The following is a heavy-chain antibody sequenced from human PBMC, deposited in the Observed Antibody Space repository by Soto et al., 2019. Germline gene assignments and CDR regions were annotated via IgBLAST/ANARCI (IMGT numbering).Heavy chain of an antibody. Sequence: TLSLTCAVSGFSISSGYFWGWIRQPPGKGPEWLGSIYHSGTTYYNPSVKGRVTISVDTSKNQFSLKMSSVTAADTAVYYCARDSSGYYWFDPWGQGTLVTVSS. CDR2: IYHSGTT. J-gene: IGHJ5*02. CDR1: GFSISSGYF. CDR3: ARDSSGYYWFDP. D-gene: IGHD3-22*01. V-gene: IGHV4-38-2*02.